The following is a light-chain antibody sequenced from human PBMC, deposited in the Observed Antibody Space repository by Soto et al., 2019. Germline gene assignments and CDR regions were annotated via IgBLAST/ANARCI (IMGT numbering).Light chain of an antibody. CDR1: QSVLYSSNNKNY. CDR3: QQSYTTPPT. CDR2: WAS. Sequence: DIVMTQSPDSLAVSLGERATINCKSSQSVLYSSNNKNYLAWYQQKPGQPPKLLIYWASTRKSGVPDRFGGSGSGTDFTLTINSLQAEDVAVYYCQQSYTTPPTFGPGTKVDIK. J-gene: IGKJ3*01. V-gene: IGKV4-1*01.